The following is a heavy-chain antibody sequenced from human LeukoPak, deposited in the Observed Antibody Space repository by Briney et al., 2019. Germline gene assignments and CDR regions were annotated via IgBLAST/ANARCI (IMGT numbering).Heavy chain of an antibody. CDR3: ARLRDDAFDI. V-gene: IGHV3-13*04. J-gene: IGHJ3*02. Sequence: GGSLRLSCAASGFTISSYDMHWVRQATGKGLEWVSAIGTAGDTYYPGSVRGRFTISRENAKNSLYLQMNSLRAGDTAVYYCARLRDDAFDIWGQGTMVTVSS. CDR1: GFTISSYD. D-gene: IGHD4-17*01. CDR2: IGTAGDT.